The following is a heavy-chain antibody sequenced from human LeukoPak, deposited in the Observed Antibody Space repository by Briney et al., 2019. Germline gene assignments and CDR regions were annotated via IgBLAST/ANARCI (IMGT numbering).Heavy chain of an antibody. CDR1: GGFISTYY. CDR2: IYYSGTT. CDR3: ARERQVFLDAFDI. Sequence: PSETLSLTCTVSGGFISTYYWSWIRQPPGKGLEWIGYIYYSGTTKYNPSLKSRVTISVDTSKNQFSLKLSSVTAADTAVYYCARERQVFLDAFDIWGQGTMVTVSS. V-gene: IGHV4-59*12. J-gene: IGHJ3*02.